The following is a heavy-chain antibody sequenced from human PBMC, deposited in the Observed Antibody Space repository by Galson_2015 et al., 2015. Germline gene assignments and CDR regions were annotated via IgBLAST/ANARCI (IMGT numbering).Heavy chain of an antibody. Sequence: SVKVSCKASGGTFSSYAISWVRQAPGQGLEWMGGIIPIFGTANYAQKFQGRVTITADESTSTAYMELSSLRSEDTAVYYCARTITMVRGALRRNYYYYGMDVWGQGTTVTVSS. CDR2: IIPIFGTA. CDR1: GGTFSSYA. V-gene: IGHV1-69*13. D-gene: IGHD3-10*01. J-gene: IGHJ6*02. CDR3: ARTITMVRGALRRNYYYYGMDV.